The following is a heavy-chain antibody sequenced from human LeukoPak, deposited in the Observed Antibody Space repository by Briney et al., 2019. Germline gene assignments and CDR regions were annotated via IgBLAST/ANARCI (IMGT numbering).Heavy chain of an antibody. CDR2: IYTSGST. CDR3: ARVPRLGGYYFDY. J-gene: IGHJ4*02. CDR1: GGSISSGSYY. V-gene: IGHV4-61*02. D-gene: IGHD3-16*01. Sequence: SQTLSLTCTVSGGSISSGSYYWSWIQQPAGKGLEWIGRIYTSGSTTYNPSLKSRVTISVDTSKNQFSLKLSSVTAADTAVYYRARVPRLGGYYFDYWAREPWSPSPQ.